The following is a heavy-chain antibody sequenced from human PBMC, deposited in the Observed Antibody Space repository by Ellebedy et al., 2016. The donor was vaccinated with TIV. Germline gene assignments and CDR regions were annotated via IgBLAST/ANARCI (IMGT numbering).Heavy chain of an antibody. D-gene: IGHD2-21*02. CDR1: GFTFSSYG. CDR2: IWYDGSNK. CDR3: ARVKGRVTYYFDY. Sequence: GESLKISCAASGFTFSSYGMHWVRQAPGKGLEWVAVIWYDGSNKYYADSVKGRFTISRDNSKNTLCLQMNSLRAEDTAVYYCARVKGRVTYYFDYWGQGTLVTVSS. V-gene: IGHV3-33*01. J-gene: IGHJ4*02.